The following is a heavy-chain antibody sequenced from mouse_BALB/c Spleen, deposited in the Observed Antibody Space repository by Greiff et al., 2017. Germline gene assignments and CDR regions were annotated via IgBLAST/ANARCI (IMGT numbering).Heavy chain of an antibody. V-gene: IGHV5-17*02. Sequence: DVKLVESGGGLVQPGGSRKLSCAASGFTFSSFGMHWVRQAPEKGLEWVAYISSGSSTIYYADTVKGRFTISRDNPKNTLFLQMTSLRSEDTAMYYCARPYDYDGSLAYWGQGTLVTVSA. CDR3: ARPYDYDGSLAY. CDR2: ISSGSSTI. CDR1: GFTFSSFG. J-gene: IGHJ3*01. D-gene: IGHD2-4*01.